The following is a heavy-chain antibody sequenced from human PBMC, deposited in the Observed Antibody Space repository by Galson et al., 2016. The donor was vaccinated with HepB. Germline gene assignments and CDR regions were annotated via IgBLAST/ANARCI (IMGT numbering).Heavy chain of an antibody. Sequence: SETLSLTCGVSGGSFTNYYWGWIRQPPGKGLEWIGEINHSEIKYYNPSLESRVTVSVDTSKKQFSLKLTSVTAADTATYYCVRVWSSNYYYDTWGQGTLVTVSS. D-gene: IGHD3-3*01. CDR2: INHSEIK. V-gene: IGHV4-34*01. CDR1: GGSFTNYY. CDR3: VRVWSSNYYYDT. J-gene: IGHJ4*02.